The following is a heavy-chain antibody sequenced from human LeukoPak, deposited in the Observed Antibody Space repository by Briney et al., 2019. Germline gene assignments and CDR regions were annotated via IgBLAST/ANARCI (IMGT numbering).Heavy chain of an antibody. Sequence: ASVKVSCKASGYTFTGYYMHWVRQAPGQGLEWMGWINPNSGGTNYAQKFQGRVTMTRDTSISTAYMELSRLRSDDTAVYYCASASSYDSSGYPNDYWGQGTLVTVSS. CDR2: INPNSGGT. CDR3: ASASSYDSSGYPNDY. CDR1: GYTFTGYY. J-gene: IGHJ4*02. V-gene: IGHV1-2*02. D-gene: IGHD3-22*01.